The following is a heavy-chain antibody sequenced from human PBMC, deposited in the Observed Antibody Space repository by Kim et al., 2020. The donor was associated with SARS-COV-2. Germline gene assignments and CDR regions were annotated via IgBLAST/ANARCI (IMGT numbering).Heavy chain of an antibody. J-gene: IGHJ4*02. Sequence: GGSQRLSCAASGFTFSSHWMHWVRQAPGKGLVWVSRINSDGTTTSYADSVKGRFTISRDNAKNTLYLQMNSLRAEDTAVYYCARRQFSSGWYYFDYWGQG. CDR1: GFTFSSHW. D-gene: IGHD6-19*01. CDR2: INSDGTTT. CDR3: ARRQFSSGWYYFDY. V-gene: IGHV3-74*01.